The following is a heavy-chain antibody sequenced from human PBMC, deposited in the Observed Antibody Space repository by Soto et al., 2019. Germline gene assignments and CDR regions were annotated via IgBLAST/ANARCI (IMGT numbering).Heavy chain of an antibody. V-gene: IGHV4-39*01. Sequence: TAETLSLTCTVSGGPISSNSDYWGWIRQPPGKGLEYLGTIYYNGITYYNPSLKSRLTISIDTSKNQFSLKLSSVTATDTAVYFCARGPTPWYPDYWGQGTLVTVSS. CDR3: ARGPTPWYPDY. CDR1: GGPISSNSDY. CDR2: IYYNGIT. J-gene: IGHJ4*02. D-gene: IGHD6-13*01.